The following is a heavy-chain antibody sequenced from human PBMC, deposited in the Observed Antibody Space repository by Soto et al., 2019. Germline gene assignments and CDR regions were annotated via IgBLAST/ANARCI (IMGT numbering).Heavy chain of an antibody. CDR3: ARHGGRSSWSDY. J-gene: IGHJ4*02. Sequence: SETLSLTCTVSGGSISSSSYYWGWIRQPPGKGLEWIGSIHYSGNTDYNPSLKSRVTISVDTSKNQFSLKLGSVTAADTAVYYCARHGGRSSWSDYWGQGTLVTVSS. D-gene: IGHD6-13*01. CDR2: IHYSGNT. V-gene: IGHV4-39*01. CDR1: GGSISSSSYY.